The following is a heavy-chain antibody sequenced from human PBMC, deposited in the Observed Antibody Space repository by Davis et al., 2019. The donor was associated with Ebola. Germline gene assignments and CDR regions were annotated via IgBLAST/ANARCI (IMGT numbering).Heavy chain of an antibody. J-gene: IGHJ4*02. Sequence: GGSLRLSCAASGFTFSSYGMHWVRQAPGKGLEWVAVISYDGSNKYYADSVKGRFTISRDNSKNTLYLQMNSLRAEDTALYYCARSQYSGSSMDWGRGTLVSVSS. CDR2: ISYDGSNK. CDR1: GFTFSSYG. V-gene: IGHV3-30*03. CDR3: ARSQYSGSSMD. D-gene: IGHD1-26*01.